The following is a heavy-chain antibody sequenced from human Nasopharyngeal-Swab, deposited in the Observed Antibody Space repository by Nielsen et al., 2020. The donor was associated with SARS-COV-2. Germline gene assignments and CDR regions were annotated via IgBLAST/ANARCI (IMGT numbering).Heavy chain of an antibody. D-gene: IGHD6-19*01. CDR3: ARVPAVAASRIDY. CDR1: GYTLSTYA. V-gene: IGHV1-3*01. CDR2: INAGRGNT. J-gene: IGHJ4*02. Sequence: ASVKVSCKAFGYTLSTYAMYWVRQAPGQRPEFMGWINAGRGNTYYSQKFQGRVRISRDTSANTVYMELSRLRSADTAVYYCARVPAVAASRIDYWGQGTLVTVSS.